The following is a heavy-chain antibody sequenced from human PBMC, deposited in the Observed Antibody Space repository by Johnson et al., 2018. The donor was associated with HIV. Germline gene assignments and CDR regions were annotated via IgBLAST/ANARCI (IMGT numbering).Heavy chain of an antibody. V-gene: IGHV3-13*01. CDR3: SRERGSGITSFGAVRGAFDI. J-gene: IGHJ3*02. CDR1: GFTFSSYD. Sequence: VQLVESGGGLVQPGGSLRLSCAASGFTFSSYDMHWVRQATGKGLEWVSAIGTAGDTYYPGSVKGRFTIPRENAKNSLYLQLNSLRAGDTAVYYCSRERGSGITSFGAVRGAFDIWGPGTMVTVSS. D-gene: IGHD3-3*01. CDR2: IGTAGDT.